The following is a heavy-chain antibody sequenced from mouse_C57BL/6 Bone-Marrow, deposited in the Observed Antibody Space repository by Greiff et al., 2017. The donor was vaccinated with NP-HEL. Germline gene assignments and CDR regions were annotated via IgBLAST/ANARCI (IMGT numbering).Heavy chain of an antibody. CDR3: ASRGQLRLRGFDY. J-gene: IGHJ2*01. CDR2: IDPANGNT. Sequence: EVQLQQSVAELVRPGASVKLSCTASGFNIKNTYMHWVKQRPEQGLEWIGRIDPANGNTKYAPKFQGKATITADTSSNTAYLQLSSLTSEDTAIYHCASRGQLRLRGFDYWGQGTTLTVSS. V-gene: IGHV14-3*01. CDR1: GFNIKNTY. D-gene: IGHD3-2*02.